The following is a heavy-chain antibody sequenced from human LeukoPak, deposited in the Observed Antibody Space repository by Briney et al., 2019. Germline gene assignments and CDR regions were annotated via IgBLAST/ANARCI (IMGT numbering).Heavy chain of an antibody. CDR2: IIPIFGTA. CDR1: GGTFSSYA. CDR3: ARDRTRIAAPIRLFDY. D-gene: IGHD6-13*01. V-gene: IGHV1-69*05. J-gene: IGHJ4*02. Sequence: ASVKVSCKASGGTFSSYAISWVRQAPGQGLEWMGRIIPIFGTANYAQKFQGRVTITTDESTSTAYMELSRLRSDDTAVYYCARDRTRIAAPIRLFDYWGQGTLVTVSS.